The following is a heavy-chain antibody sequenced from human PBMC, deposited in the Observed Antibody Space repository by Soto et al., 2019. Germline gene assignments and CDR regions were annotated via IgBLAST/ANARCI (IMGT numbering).Heavy chain of an antibody. CDR3: ARRKQRERNVDY. Sequence: QVQLVQSGAEVKKPGSSVKVSCKASGGTFSSYAIRWVRQAPGQGLEWMGGLIPIFGTANYAQKFQGRVTLTADESTSTAYMELSSLRSEDTAVYYCARRKQRERNVDYWGQGTLVTVSS. CDR1: GGTFSSYA. V-gene: IGHV1-69*01. D-gene: IGHD1-1*01. J-gene: IGHJ4*02. CDR2: LIPIFGTA.